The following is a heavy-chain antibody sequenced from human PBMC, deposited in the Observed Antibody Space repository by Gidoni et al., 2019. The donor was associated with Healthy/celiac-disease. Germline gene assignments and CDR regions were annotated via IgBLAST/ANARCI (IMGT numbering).Heavy chain of an antibody. CDR2: INAGNGNT. CDR1: GYTVTSYA. CDR3: ARYSGSSDGVDAFDI. Sequence: QVQLVQSGAEVKKPGASVTVSCKASGYTVTSYAMHWVRQAPGQRLEWMGWINAGNGNTKYSQKFQGRVTITRDTSASTAYMELSSLRSEDTAVYYCARYSGSSDGVDAFDIWGQGTMVTVSS. J-gene: IGHJ3*02. D-gene: IGHD1-26*01. V-gene: IGHV1-3*01.